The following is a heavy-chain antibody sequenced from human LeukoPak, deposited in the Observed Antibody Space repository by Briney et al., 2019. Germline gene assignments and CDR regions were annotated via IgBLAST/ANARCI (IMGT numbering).Heavy chain of an antibody. J-gene: IGHJ5*02. Sequence: ASVKVSCKASGYTFTSYYMHWVRQAPGQGLEWMGIINPSGGSTSYAQKFQGRVTMTRDMSTSTVYMELSSLRSEDTAVYYCARETAYYDFWSPNVGANWFDPWGQETLVTVSS. CDR3: ARETAYYDFWSPNVGANWFDP. V-gene: IGHV1-46*01. D-gene: IGHD3-3*01. CDR1: GYTFTSYY. CDR2: INPSGGST.